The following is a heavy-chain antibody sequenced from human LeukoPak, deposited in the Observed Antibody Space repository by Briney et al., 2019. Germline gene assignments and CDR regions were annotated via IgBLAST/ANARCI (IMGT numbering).Heavy chain of an antibody. D-gene: IGHD2-2*01. CDR3: ARLGYCSSTSCSYYYYYYMDV. CDR2: ISAYNGNT. V-gene: IGHV1-18*01. CDR1: GYTFTGYA. J-gene: IGHJ6*03. Sequence: ASVKVSCKASGYTFTGYAISWVRQAPGQGLEWMGWISAYNGNTNYAQKLQGRVTMTTDTSTSTAYMELRSLRSDDTAVYYCARLGYCSSTSCSYYYYYYMDVWGKGTTVTVSS.